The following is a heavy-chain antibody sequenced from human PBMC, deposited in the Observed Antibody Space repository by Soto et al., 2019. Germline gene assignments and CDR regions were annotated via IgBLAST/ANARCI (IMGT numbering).Heavy chain of an antibody. Sequence: EVQLVESGGGLVQPGGSLRLSCAASGFTFSSYAMHWVRQAPGKGLEYVSAISSNGGSTYYANSVKGRFTISRDNSKNTLYLQMGSLRAEDMAVSYCASGGSGFYFDYWGQGTLVTVSS. CDR1: GFTFSSYA. CDR2: ISSNGGST. D-gene: IGHD3-16*01. CDR3: ASGGSGFYFDY. V-gene: IGHV3-64*01. J-gene: IGHJ4*02.